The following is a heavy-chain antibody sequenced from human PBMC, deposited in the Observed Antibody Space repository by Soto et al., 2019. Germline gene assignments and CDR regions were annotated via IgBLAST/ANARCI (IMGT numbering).Heavy chain of an antibody. CDR1: GYTLTELS. CDR2: FDPEDGET. V-gene: IGHV1-24*01. J-gene: IGHJ4*02. CDR3: ATVPVVVAARPYYFDY. D-gene: IGHD2-15*01. Sequence: ASVKVSCKVSGYTLTELSMHWVRQAPGKGLEWMGGFDPEDGETIYAQKFQGRVTMTEDTSTDTAYMELSSLRSEDTAVYYCATVPVVVAARPYYFDYWGQGTLVTVS.